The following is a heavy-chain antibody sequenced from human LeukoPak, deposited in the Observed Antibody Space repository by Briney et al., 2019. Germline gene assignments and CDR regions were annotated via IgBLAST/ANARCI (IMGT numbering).Heavy chain of an antibody. CDR1: GGSISSSSYY. CDR3: ARAYYDILTGYYGGENWFDP. D-gene: IGHD3-9*01. V-gene: IGHV4-39*07. Sequence: PSETLSLTCTVSGGSISSSSYYWGWIRQPPGKGLEWIGSIYYSGSTYYNPSLKSRVTISVDTSKNQFSLKLSSVTAADTAVYYCARAYYDILTGYYGGENWFDPWGQGTLVTVSS. J-gene: IGHJ5*02. CDR2: IYYSGST.